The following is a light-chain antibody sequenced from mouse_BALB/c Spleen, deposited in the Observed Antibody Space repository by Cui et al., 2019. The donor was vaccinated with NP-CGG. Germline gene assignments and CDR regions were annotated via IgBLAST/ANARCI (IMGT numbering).Light chain of an antibody. CDR3: ALWYSNHWV. J-gene: IGLJ1*01. CDR1: TGAVTTSNY. V-gene: IGLV1*01. CDR2: GTN. Sequence: HALVTHESAPTPSPGETVTLTCRSSTGAVTTSNYANWVQEKPDHLFTGLIGGTNNRAPGVPARFSGSLIGDKAALTITGAQTEDEAIYFCALWYSNHWVFGGGTKLTVL.